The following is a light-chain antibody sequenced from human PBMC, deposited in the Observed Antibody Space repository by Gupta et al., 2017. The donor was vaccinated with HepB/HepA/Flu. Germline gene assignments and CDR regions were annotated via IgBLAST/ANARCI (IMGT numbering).Light chain of an antibody. CDR3: CSYAGSYTLV. J-gene: IGLJ2*01. Sequence: QSALTQPRSVSGSPGQSVTISCTGTSSDVGGYNYVSWYQQHPGKAPKLMINDVSKRPPGVPDRFSGSKSGNTASLTISELQAEDEADYYCCSYAGSYTLVFGGGTKLTVL. CDR2: DVS. V-gene: IGLV2-11*01. CDR1: SSDVGGYNY.